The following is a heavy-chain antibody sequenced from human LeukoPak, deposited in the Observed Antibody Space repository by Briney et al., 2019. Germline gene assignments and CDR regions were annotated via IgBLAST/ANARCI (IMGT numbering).Heavy chain of an antibody. CDR3: TRTDVRAFDY. Sequence: GGSLRLSCTASGFTFGDYAMSWVRQAPGKGLEWVGFIRSKAYGGTTEYAASVKGRFTISRDDSKSIAYLQMNSLKTEDTAVYYCTRTDVRAFDYWGQGTLVPVSS. CDR1: GFTFGDYA. V-gene: IGHV3-49*04. CDR2: IRSKAYGGTT. J-gene: IGHJ4*02.